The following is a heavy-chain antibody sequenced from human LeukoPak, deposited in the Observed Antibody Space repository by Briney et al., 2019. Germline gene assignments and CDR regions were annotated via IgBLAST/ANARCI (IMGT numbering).Heavy chain of an antibody. J-gene: IGHJ4*02. Sequence: GGSLRLSCAASGFTFSSYAMSWVRQAPGKGLEWVLAISGSGGSTYYADSVKGRFTISRDNSKNTLYLQMNSLRAEDTAVYYCAKDLRYDSSGYYVCWGQGTLVTVSS. D-gene: IGHD3-22*01. CDR1: GFTFSSYA. CDR2: ISGSGGST. CDR3: AKDLRYDSSGYYVC. V-gene: IGHV3-23*01.